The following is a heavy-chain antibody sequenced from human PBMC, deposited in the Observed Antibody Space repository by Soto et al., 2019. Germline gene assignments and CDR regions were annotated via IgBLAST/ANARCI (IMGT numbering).Heavy chain of an antibody. D-gene: IGHD2-15*01. J-gene: IGHJ4*01. CDR3: AKTGYCSGGSCHYIDY. CDR1: GFTFSRSG. V-gene: IGHV3-23*01. Sequence: EVQLLESGGGLVQPGGSLRLSCAASGFTFSRSGMNWVRQAPGRGLEWVSGIGGSGGGTYYADFVKGRFSIFRDDSKDMLYLQMNSLRVEDTAVYYCAKTGYCSGGSCHYIDYWGHGTLVTVSS. CDR2: IGGSGGGT.